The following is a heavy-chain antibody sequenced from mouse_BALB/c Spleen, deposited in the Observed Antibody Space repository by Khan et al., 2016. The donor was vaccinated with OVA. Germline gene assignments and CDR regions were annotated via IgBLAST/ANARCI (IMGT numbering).Heavy chain of an antibody. Sequence: EVKLLESGGGLVQPGGSLKLSCAASGFDFSRYWMSWVRQAPGKGLEWIGDINPDSSTINYTPSLKDKFIISRDNAKNTLYLQMSKVRSEDTALYYCARGLRRYYYAMDYWGQGTSVTVSS. J-gene: IGHJ4*01. D-gene: IGHD2-2*01. CDR1: GFDFSRYW. CDR2: INPDSSTI. CDR3: ARGLRRYYYAMDY. V-gene: IGHV4-1*02.